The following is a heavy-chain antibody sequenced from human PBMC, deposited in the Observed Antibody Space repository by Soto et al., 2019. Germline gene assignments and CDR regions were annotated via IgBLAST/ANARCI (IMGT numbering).Heavy chain of an antibody. V-gene: IGHV1-2*04. CDR1: GYTFTGYY. Sequence: ASVNVSCTASGYTFTGYYMHWVRQAPGQGLEWMGWINPNSGGTNYAQKFQGWVTMTRDTSISTAYMELNSLRAEDTAVYYCASLPPVLRFLEWFQDYYYYGMDVWGQGTTVTVSS. D-gene: IGHD3-3*01. CDR2: INPNSGGT. J-gene: IGHJ6*02. CDR3: ASLPPVLRFLEWFQDYYYYGMDV.